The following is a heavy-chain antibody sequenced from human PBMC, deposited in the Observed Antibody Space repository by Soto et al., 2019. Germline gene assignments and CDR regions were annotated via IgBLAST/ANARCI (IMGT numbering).Heavy chain of an antibody. Sequence: EVQLVESGGGLVKPGGSLRLSCAASGFTFTRYSMNWVRQAPGKGLEWVSSISSTTNYIYYGDSMKCRFTISRDNATKSLYMEMNSLRAEDPALYYCARESEDLTSNFDYWGQGTLVTVSS. CDR1: GFTFTRYS. J-gene: IGHJ4*02. CDR2: ISSTTNYI. V-gene: IGHV3-21*01. CDR3: ARESEDLTSNFDY.